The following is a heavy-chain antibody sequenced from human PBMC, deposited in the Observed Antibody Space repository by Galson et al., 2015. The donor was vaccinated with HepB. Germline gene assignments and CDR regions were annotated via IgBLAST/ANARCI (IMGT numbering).Heavy chain of an antibody. CDR3: AKTGDGYSLINFWYFDL. Sequence: SLRLSCAASGFTFSSYAMSWVRQAPGKGLEWVSAISGSGGSTYYADSVKGRFTISRDNSKNTLYLQMNSLRAEDTAVYYCAKTGDGYSLINFWYFDLWGRGTLVTVSS. CDR2: ISGSGGST. J-gene: IGHJ2*01. D-gene: IGHD5-24*01. CDR1: GFTFSSYA. V-gene: IGHV3-23*01.